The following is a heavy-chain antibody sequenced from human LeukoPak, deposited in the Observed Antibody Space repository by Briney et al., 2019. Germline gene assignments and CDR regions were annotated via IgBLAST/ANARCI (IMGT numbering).Heavy chain of an antibody. CDR3: ARINYDFWSGYSLDYYYYYYMDV. V-gene: IGHV4-59*01. CDR1: GGSISSYY. CDR2: IYYSGST. D-gene: IGHD3-3*01. Sequence: SETLSLTCTVSGGSISSYYWSWIRQPPGKGLEWIGYIYYSGSTNYNPSLKSRVTISVDTSRNQFSLKLSSVTAADTAVYYCARINYDFWSGYSLDYYYYYYMDVWGKGTTVTVSS. J-gene: IGHJ6*03.